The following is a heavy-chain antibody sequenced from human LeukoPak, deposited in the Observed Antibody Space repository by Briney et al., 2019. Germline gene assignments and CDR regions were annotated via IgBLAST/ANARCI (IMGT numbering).Heavy chain of an antibody. D-gene: IGHD6-19*01. Sequence: TGGSLRLSCAASGFTFSSYWMTWVRQAPGKGLEWVANIREDGSGNYYVDSVKGRFTISRDNAKDSLYLQMNSLRVEDTAIYYCARDSRGWYGRIDYWGQGTLVTVSS. CDR3: ARDSRGWYGRIDY. V-gene: IGHV3-7*01. CDR2: IREDGSGN. CDR1: GFTFSSYW. J-gene: IGHJ4*02.